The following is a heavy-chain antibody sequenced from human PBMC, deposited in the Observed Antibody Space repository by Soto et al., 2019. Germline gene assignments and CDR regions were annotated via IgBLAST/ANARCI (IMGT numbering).Heavy chain of an antibody. CDR3: ARGQSTMVRGVIPPYNYYYYYGMDV. Sequence: LSETLSLTCAVYGGSFSGYCWSWIRQPPGKGLEWIGEINHSGSTNYNPSLKSRVTISVDTSKNQFSLKLSSVTAADTAVYYCARGQSTMVRGVIPPYNYYYYYGMDVWGQGTTVTVSS. J-gene: IGHJ6*02. D-gene: IGHD3-10*01. CDR2: INHSGST. V-gene: IGHV4-34*01. CDR1: GGSFSGYC.